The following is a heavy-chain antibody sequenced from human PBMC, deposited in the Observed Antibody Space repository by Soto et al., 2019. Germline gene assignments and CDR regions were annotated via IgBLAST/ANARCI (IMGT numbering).Heavy chain of an antibody. CDR2: VRGGGDLT. V-gene: IGHV3-23*01. J-gene: IGHJ4*02. CDR3: ARDLRGAFDY. Sequence: GGSLRLSCVASGFTFSNYAMSWVRQAPGKGLEWITSVRGGGDLTYYADSVKGRFTISRDNSQNTINLQMHGLRAEDSAVYYCARDLRGAFDYWGQGTVVPVSS. D-gene: IGHD1-26*01. CDR1: GFTFSNYA.